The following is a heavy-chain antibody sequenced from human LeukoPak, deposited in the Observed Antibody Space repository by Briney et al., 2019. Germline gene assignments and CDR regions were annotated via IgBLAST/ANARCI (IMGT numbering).Heavy chain of an antibody. Sequence: SQTLSLTCALSGDSLSTNSAAWRWIRQSPSRGLEWLGRTYYRSKLFNDYAVSVRSRITITPDTSKNQFSLQLNSVTPEDTAVYFCARYVYGGNTGGIDYWGQGTLVTVSS. V-gene: IGHV6-1*01. CDR1: GDSLSTNSAA. CDR2: TYYRSKLFN. J-gene: IGHJ4*02. D-gene: IGHD4-23*01. CDR3: ARYVYGGNTGGIDY.